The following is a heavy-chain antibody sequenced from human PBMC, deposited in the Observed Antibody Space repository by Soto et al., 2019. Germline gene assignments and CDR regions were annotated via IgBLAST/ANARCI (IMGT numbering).Heavy chain of an antibody. CDR1: GFTFSSYE. CDR2: ISSSGSTI. CDR3: ARGGRDGYLDY. V-gene: IGHV3-48*03. D-gene: IGHD3-16*01. J-gene: IGHJ4*02. Sequence: EVQLVESGGGLVQPGGSLRLSCAASGFTFSSYEMNWVRQAPGKGLEWVSYISSSGSTIYYADSVKGRFTISRDNTKNSLYLQMNSLRAEDTAVYYCARGGRDGYLDYWGQGTLVTVSS.